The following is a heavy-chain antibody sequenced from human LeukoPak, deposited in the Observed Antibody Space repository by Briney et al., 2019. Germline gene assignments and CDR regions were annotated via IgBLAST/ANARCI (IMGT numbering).Heavy chain of an antibody. CDR1: GFTVSSNY. D-gene: IGHD1-26*01. CDR2: INWNGGST. CDR3: ARGESGSYYFDY. J-gene: IGHJ4*02. Sequence: PGGSLRLSCAASGFTVSSNYMSWVRQAPGKGLEWVSGINWNGGSTGYADSVKGRFTISRDNAKNSLYLQMNSLRAEDTALYYCARGESGSYYFDYWGQGTLVTVSS. V-gene: IGHV3-20*04.